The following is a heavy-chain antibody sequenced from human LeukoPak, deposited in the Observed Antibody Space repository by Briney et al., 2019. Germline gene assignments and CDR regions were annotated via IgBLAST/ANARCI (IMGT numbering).Heavy chain of an antibody. J-gene: IGHJ4*02. CDR1: GFTFSDYY. V-gene: IGHV3-11*04. CDR2: IKGNGLTT. Sequence: GGSLRLSCAASGFTFSDYYMTWIRQAPGKGLEWLSHIKGNGLTTYYADSVKGRFTISRDNARNSLFLQMNSLRADDTAIYYCARAVGGDGSGSLWGPGTLVTVSS. D-gene: IGHD3-10*01. CDR3: ARAVGGDGSGSL.